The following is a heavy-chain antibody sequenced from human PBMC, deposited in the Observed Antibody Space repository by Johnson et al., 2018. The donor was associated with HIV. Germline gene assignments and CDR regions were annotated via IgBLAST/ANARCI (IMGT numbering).Heavy chain of an antibody. J-gene: IGHJ3*01. CDR2: IGTAGDT. Sequence: EVHLVESGGGLVQPGGSVRLSCAASGFTFSSYDMHWVRQATGKGLEWVSAIGTAGDTYYPGSVKGRFTISRENAKNSLYLQMNSLRAGDTAVYYSARGPSVVTLHAFDLWGQGTLVTVSS. D-gene: IGHD4-23*01. V-gene: IGHV3-13*01. CDR1: GFTFSSYD. CDR3: ARGPSVVTLHAFDL.